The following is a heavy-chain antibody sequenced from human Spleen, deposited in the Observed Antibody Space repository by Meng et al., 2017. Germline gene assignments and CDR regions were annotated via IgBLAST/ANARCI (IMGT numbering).Heavy chain of an antibody. Sequence: GESLKISCAASGFTFSSYEMNWVRQAPGKGLEWVSYISSSGSTIYYADSVKGRFTISRDNAKNSLYLQMNSLRAEDTAVYYCARVLGINVGYYYYGMDVWGQGTTVTVSS. J-gene: IGHJ6*02. D-gene: IGHD3-16*01. V-gene: IGHV3-48*03. CDR1: GFTFSSYE. CDR2: ISSSGSTI. CDR3: ARVLGINVGYYYYGMDV.